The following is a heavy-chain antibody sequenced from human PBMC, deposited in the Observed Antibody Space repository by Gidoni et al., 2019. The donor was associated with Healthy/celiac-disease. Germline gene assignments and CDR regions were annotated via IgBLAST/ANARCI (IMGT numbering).Heavy chain of an antibody. CDR2: SSWNSGSI. Sequence: EVQLVESGGGWVQPGRSLRLSCAASGFTFDDYAMHWVRQAPGKGLEWVSGSSWNSGSIGYADSVKGRFTISRDNAKNSLFLQMNSLRTEDTALYYCAKDIGGFNDAFDIWGQGTMVTVSS. D-gene: IGHD5-12*01. CDR3: AKDIGGFNDAFDI. V-gene: IGHV3-9*01. J-gene: IGHJ3*02. CDR1: GFTFDDYA.